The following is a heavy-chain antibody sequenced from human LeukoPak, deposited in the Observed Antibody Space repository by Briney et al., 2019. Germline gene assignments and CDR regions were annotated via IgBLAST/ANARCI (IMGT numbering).Heavy chain of an antibody. V-gene: IGHV1-18*01. CDR3: ARDPQGYCSGGSCYYYGMDV. CDR2: ISAYNGNT. J-gene: IGHJ6*02. D-gene: IGHD2-15*01. Sequence: ASVKVSCKASGYTFTSYGISWVRQAPGQGLEWMGWISAYNGNTNYAQKLQGRVTMTTGTSTSTAYMELRSLRSDDTAVYYCARDPQGYCSGGSCYYYGMDVWGQGTTVTVSS. CDR1: GYTFTSYG.